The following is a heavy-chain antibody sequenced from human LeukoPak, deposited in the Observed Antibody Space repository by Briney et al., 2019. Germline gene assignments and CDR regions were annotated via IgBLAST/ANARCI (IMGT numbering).Heavy chain of an antibody. V-gene: IGHV4-59*08. D-gene: IGHD3-16*02. CDR2: IYVTGT. J-gene: IGHJ6*03. CDR1: GGSIGTYY. Sequence: SETLSLTCTVSGGSIGTYYWSWIRQSPGKGLEWIGYIYVTGTRYNPYLQSRVTISVDRSRNQFFLKMSSVTAADTAVYYCARHIGGGIGDMDVWGKGTKVIVSS. CDR3: ARHIGGGIGDMDV.